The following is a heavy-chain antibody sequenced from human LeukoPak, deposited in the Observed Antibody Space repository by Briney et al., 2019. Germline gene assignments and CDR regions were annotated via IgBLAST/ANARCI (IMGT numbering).Heavy chain of an antibody. J-gene: IGHJ4*02. Sequence: PLQTLSLTCTVSGVSISSGGYYWNWIRQHPGKGLEWIGYIYYSGSTYYNPSLKSRVTISVDTSKNQFSLKLSSVTAADTAVYYCARASIAARPDFDYWGQGTLVTVSS. CDR1: GVSISSGGYY. CDR2: IYYSGST. D-gene: IGHD6-6*01. V-gene: IGHV4-31*03. CDR3: ARASIAARPDFDY.